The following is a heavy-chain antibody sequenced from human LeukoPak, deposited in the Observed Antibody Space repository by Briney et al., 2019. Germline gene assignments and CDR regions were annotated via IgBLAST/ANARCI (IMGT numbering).Heavy chain of an antibody. CDR2: VDTSGST. D-gene: IGHD7-27*01. CDR1: GGSISSGSNY. J-gene: IGHJ5*02. CDR3: ALIGGWFDL. V-gene: IGHV4-61*02. Sequence: SQTLSLTCTVSGGSISSGSNYWSWIRQPAGKGLEWIGRVDTSGSTNYSPSLKSRVAISVDTSKNQFSLKLTSVTAADTAVYYCALIGGWFDLWGQGTLVTVSS.